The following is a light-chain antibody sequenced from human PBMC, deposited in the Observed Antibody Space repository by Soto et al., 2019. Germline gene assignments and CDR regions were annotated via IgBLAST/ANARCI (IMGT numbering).Light chain of an antibody. CDR3: QKYNSVPFA. V-gene: IGKV1-27*01. J-gene: IGKJ3*01. CDR2: AAS. CDR1: QGIRNY. Sequence: DIQMTQSPSSLSASVGDRVTITCRASQGIRNYLAWYQQKPGKVPKLLIYAASTLQSGVPSRFSGSGSGTDFTLTISSLQPEDFATYYCQKYNSVPFAFGPGTKVDIK.